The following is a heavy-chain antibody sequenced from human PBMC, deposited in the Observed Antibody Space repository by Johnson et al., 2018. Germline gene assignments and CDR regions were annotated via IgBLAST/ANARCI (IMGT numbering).Heavy chain of an antibody. CDR1: GFTFSSYA. J-gene: IGHJ1*01. CDR2: ISYDGSNK. D-gene: IGHD2-15*01. V-gene: IGHV3-30-3*01. CDR3: ARDRSSCSGGSCSAEDFQH. Sequence: QVQLVQSGGGVVQPGRSLRLSCAASGFTFSSYAMHWVRQAPGKGLEWVAVISYDGSNKYYADSVKGRFTISRDNSKNTLYLQMNSLRAEDTAVYYCARDRSSCSGGSCSAEDFQHWGQGTLVTVSS.